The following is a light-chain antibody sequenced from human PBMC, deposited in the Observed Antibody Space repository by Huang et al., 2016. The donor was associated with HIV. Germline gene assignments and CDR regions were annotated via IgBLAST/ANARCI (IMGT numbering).Light chain of an antibody. Sequence: DIVFTQSPATLSLSPGPRTTLSCRASQNINNYLVCYQQKPGQAPRRLIDDSYNRATGIPARFSGSGSGTDFTLTISDLEPEDFAVYYCQQRGAWPLTFGGGTKVEIK. V-gene: IGKV3-11*01. CDR3: QQRGAWPLT. CDR2: DSY. CDR1: QNINNY. J-gene: IGKJ4*01.